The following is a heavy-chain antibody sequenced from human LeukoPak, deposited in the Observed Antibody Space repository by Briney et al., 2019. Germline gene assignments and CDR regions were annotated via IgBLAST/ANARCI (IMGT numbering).Heavy chain of an antibody. Sequence: PGGSLRLSCAASGFTFSSNAMSWVRQAPGKGREGVSVISGSGYSTYCPDSVKGLFTISRENSKNTLYLQMNSLRAEDTALYYCAKAFRYYYDSSGSSLLRPVGFDYWGQGTLVTVSS. D-gene: IGHD3-22*01. CDR1: GFTFSSNA. J-gene: IGHJ4*02. CDR2: ISGSGYST. V-gene: IGHV3-23*01. CDR3: AKAFRYYYDSSGSSLLRPVGFDY.